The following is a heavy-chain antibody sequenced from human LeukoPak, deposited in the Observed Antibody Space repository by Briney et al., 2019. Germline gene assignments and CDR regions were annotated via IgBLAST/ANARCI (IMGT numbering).Heavy chain of an antibody. J-gene: IGHJ5*02. V-gene: IGHV3-7*01. CDR2: INQDGSEK. Sequence: PGGSLRLSCAASGFTFSSYWMTWVRQAPGEGLECVANINQDGSEKYYVDSVKGRFTISRDNAKNSLYLQMNSLRAEDTAVYYCARDINPMVRGAFDPWGQGTLVTVSS. CDR1: GFTFSSYW. CDR3: ARDINPMVRGAFDP. D-gene: IGHD3-10*01.